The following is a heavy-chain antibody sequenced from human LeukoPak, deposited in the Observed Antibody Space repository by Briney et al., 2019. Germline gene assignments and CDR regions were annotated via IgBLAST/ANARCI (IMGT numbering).Heavy chain of an antibody. CDR2: ISYDGSPK. D-gene: IGHD5-18*01. CDR3: ARDMGYNYGFFDS. Sequence: GGSLRLSCAASGFTLSRFAMHWVRQAPGKGLEWVASISYDGSPKYNADSVKGPFTISRDNPKNTLYLQINSLSPDDTAVYYCARDMGYNYGFFDSWGQGTLVTVSS. J-gene: IGHJ4*02. V-gene: IGHV3-30-3*01. CDR1: GFTLSRFA.